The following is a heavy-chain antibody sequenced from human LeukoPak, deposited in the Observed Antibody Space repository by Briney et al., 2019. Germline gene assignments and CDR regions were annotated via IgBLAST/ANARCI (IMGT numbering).Heavy chain of an antibody. CDR1: GYTFTSYG. J-gene: IGHJ5*02. Sequence: GASVKVSCKASGYTFTSYGISWVRQAPGQGLEWMGWISAYNGNTNYAQKLQGRVTMTTDTSTSTAYMELRSLRSDDTAVYYCARELVVVAATPNWFDHWGQGTLVTVSS. CDR2: ISAYNGNT. CDR3: ARELVVVAATPNWFDH. D-gene: IGHD2-15*01. V-gene: IGHV1-18*01.